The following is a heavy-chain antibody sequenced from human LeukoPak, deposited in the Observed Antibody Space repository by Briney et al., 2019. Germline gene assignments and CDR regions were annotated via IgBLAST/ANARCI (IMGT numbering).Heavy chain of an antibody. J-gene: IGHJ4*02. CDR2: ISYDGSNK. CDR3: AKDGPAFDY. Sequence: PGRSLRPSCAASGFTFSSYGMHWVRQAPGKGLEWVAVISYDGSNKYYADSVKGRFTISRDNSKNTLYLQMNSLRAEDTAAYYCAKDGPAFDYWGQGTLVTVSS. CDR1: GFTFSSYG. V-gene: IGHV3-30*18.